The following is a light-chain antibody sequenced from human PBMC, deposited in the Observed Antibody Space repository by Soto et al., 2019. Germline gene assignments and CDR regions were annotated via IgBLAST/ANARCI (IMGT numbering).Light chain of an antibody. J-gene: IGLJ1*01. Sequence: QSVLTQPPSVSGAPGQSVTISCTGTISDVGGYNYVAWYQQHPGKAPKLMIYEVNKRPSGVPDRFSGSKSGSTASLTVSGLQAEDEADYYCSSYAGSSTYVFGTGTKVTVL. CDR1: ISDVGGYNY. CDR2: EVN. CDR3: SSYAGSSTYV. V-gene: IGLV2-8*01.